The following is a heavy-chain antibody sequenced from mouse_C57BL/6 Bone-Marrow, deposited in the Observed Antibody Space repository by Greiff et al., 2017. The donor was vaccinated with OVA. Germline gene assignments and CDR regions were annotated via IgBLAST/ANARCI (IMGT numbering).Heavy chain of an antibody. CDR1: GFTFSSYA. CDR2: ISSGGDYI. CDR3: TRDNYGSEGDY. J-gene: IGHJ2*01. D-gene: IGHD1-1*01. Sequence: DVMLVESGEGLVKPGGSLKLSCAASGFTFSSYAMSWVRQTPEKRLEWVAYISSGGDYIYYADTVKGRFTLSRDNARNTLYLQMSSLKSEDTAMYYCTRDNYGSEGDYWGQGTTLTVSS. V-gene: IGHV5-9-1*02.